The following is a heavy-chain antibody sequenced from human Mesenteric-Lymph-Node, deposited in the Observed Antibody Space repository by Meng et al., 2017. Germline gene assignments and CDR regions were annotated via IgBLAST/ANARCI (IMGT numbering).Heavy chain of an antibody. CDR2: IVPNSGGT. D-gene: IGHD6-13*01. Sequence: ASVKVSCKASGYTFTDYYLHWVRQAPGQGLEGMGWIVPNSGGTNYAQKFQGRVTMTRDTSISTAYMELTSLTSDDTAVYYCARAPYSSSWYVYWGQGTLVTVSS. V-gene: IGHV1-2*02. CDR1: GYTFTDYY. J-gene: IGHJ4*02. CDR3: ARAPYSSSWYVY.